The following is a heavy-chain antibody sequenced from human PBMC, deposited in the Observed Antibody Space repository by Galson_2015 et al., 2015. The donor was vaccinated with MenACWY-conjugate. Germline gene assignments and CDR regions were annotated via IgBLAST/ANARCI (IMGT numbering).Heavy chain of an antibody. J-gene: IGHJ4*02. V-gene: IGHV1-69*04. D-gene: IGHD1-7*01. CDR3: ARESVIRDELLDY. CDR2: LIPIFDIT. CDR1: GGTFSSYT. Sequence: SVKVSCKASGGTFSSYTIGWVRQAPGQRLEWMGSLIPIFDITNYAQQFQGRVTFTADKSTDTAYMELRSLRSGDTGIYYCARESVIRDELLDYWGQGTLVTVS.